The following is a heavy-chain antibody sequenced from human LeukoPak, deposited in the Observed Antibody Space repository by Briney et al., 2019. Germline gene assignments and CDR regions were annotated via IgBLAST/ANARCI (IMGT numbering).Heavy chain of an antibody. CDR2: FDPEGGET. CDR3: ATDLYSGYDSVDY. V-gene: IGHV1-24*01. J-gene: IGHJ4*02. Sequence: ASVKVSCKVSGYTLTELSMHWVRQAPGKGLEWMGGFDPEGGETIYAQKFQGRVTMTEDTSTDTAYMELSSLRSEDTAVYYCATDLYSGYDSVDYWGQGTLVTVSS. D-gene: IGHD5-12*01. CDR1: GYTLTELS.